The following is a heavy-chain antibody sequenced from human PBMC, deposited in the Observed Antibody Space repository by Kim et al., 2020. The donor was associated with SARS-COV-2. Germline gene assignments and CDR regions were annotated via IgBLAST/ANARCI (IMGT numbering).Heavy chain of an antibody. CDR1: GYTFTSYA. D-gene: IGHD4-17*01. CDR2: INTNTGNP. Sequence: ASVKVSCKASGYTFTSYAMNWVRQAPGQGLEWMGGINTNTGNPTYAQGFTGRFVFSLDTSVSTAYLQISSLKAEDTAVYYCARVRCYGGNDKTLALGIWGQGTMVTVSS. J-gene: IGHJ3*02. CDR3: ARVRCYGGNDKTLALGI. V-gene: IGHV7-4-1*02.